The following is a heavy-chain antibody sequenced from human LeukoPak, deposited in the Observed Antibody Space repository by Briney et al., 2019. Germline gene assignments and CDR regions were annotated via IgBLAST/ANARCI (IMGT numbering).Heavy chain of an antibody. CDR2: IYYSGST. CDR3: ARGLGYCSGGSCWRDAFDI. J-gene: IGHJ3*02. CDR1: GGSISSYY. V-gene: IGHV4-59*01. Sequence: SETLSLTCTVSGGSISSYYWSWIRQPPGKGLEWIGYIYYSGSTNCNPSLKSRVTISVDTSKNQFSLKLSSVTAADTAVYYCARGLGYCSGGSCWRDAFDIWGQGTMVTVSS. D-gene: IGHD2-15*01.